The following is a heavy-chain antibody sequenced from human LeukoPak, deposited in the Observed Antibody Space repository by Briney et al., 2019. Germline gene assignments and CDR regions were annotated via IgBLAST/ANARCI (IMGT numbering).Heavy chain of an antibody. CDR1: GFTFNSYE. Sequence: GGSLRLSCAASGFTFNSYEMNWVRQAPGKGLEWVSYISSTSGSTIYYADSVKGRFTISRDNAKNSLYLQMNSLRAEDTAVYYCARRYCSSTSCLLDYWGQGTLVTVSS. V-gene: IGHV3-48*03. CDR3: ARRYCSSTSCLLDY. J-gene: IGHJ4*02. CDR2: ISSTSGSTI. D-gene: IGHD2-2*01.